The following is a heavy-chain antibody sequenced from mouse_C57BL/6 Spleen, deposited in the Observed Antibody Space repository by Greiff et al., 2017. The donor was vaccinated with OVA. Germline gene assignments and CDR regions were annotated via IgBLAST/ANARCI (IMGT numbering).Heavy chain of an antibody. CDR3: ARESPTTVVATEYFDY. Sequence: EVMLVESGGGLVKPGGSLKLSCAASGFTFSSYAMSWVRQTPEKRLEWVATISDGGSYTYYPDNVKGRFTISRDNAKNNLYLQMSHLKSEDTAMYYCARESPTTVVATEYFDYWGQGTTLTVSS. J-gene: IGHJ2*01. CDR1: GFTFSSYA. D-gene: IGHD1-1*01. CDR2: ISDGGSYT. V-gene: IGHV5-4*01.